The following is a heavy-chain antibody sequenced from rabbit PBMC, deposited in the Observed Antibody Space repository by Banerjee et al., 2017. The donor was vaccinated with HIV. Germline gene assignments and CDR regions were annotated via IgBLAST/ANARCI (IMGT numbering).Heavy chain of an antibody. CDR3: ARAGANKNNWNL. Sequence: QSLEESGGDLVKPGASLTLTCTASGFSFSSSYYMCWVRQAPGKGLEWIACIYGGSSGSTYYASWAKGRFTISKTSSTTVTLQMTSLTAADTATYFCARAGANKNNWNLWGPGTLVTVS. CDR1: GFSFSSSYY. CDR2: IYGGSSGST. V-gene: IGHV1S40*01. D-gene: IGHD6-1*01. J-gene: IGHJ4*01.